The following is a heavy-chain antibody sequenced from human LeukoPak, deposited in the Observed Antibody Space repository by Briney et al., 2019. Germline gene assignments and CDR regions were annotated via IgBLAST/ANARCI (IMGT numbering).Heavy chain of an antibody. J-gene: IGHJ4*02. D-gene: IGHD3-22*01. Sequence: ASVKVSCKASGYTFTSYDINWVRQATGQGLEWMGWMNPNSGNTGYAQKFQGRVTMTRNTSISTAYMELSSLRSEDTAVYYCAREYYYDSSGLIAHYYFDYWGQGTLVTVSS. CDR2: MNPNSGNT. V-gene: IGHV1-8*01. CDR3: AREYYYDSSGLIAHYYFDY. CDR1: GYTFTSYD.